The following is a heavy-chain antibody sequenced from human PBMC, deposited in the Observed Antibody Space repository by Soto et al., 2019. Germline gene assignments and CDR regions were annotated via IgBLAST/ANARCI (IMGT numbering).Heavy chain of an antibody. J-gene: IGHJ4*02. Sequence: QVQLVESGGGVVQPGRSLRLSCAASGFTFSSYGMHWVRQAPGKGLEWVAVISYDGSNKYYADSVKGRFTISRDNSKNTLYLQMNSLRAEDTAVYYCAKDQNDLSGIDYWGQGTLVTVSS. CDR2: ISYDGSNK. D-gene: IGHD1-1*01. CDR1: GFTFSSYG. CDR3: AKDQNDLSGIDY. V-gene: IGHV3-30*18.